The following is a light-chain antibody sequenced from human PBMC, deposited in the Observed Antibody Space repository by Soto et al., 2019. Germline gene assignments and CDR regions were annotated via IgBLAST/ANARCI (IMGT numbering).Light chain of an antibody. J-gene: IGKJ1*01. CDR2: AAS. CDR1: QGIRND. V-gene: IGKV1-17*01. CDR3: LQHSTYPLT. Sequence: DIQMTQFPSSLSASVGDRVTITCRVSQGIRNDLGWYQQKPGKAPKRLIYAASSLQSGVPSRFSVSGSGTEFTLAISSLQPEDSATFYCLQHSTYPLTFGQGTKVEIK.